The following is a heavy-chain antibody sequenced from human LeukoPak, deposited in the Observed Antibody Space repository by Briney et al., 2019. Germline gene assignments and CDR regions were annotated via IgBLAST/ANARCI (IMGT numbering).Heavy chain of an antibody. Sequence: GGSLRLSCAASGFTFSTYAMSWVRQAPGKGLEWVSSISSSGDRTFYADSVKDRFTISRDNSENTLYLQMSRLRAEDTAVYYCAKDRPNYHESNGHYYRPNGNYWGQGTLVTVSS. D-gene: IGHD3-22*01. CDR3: AKDRPNYHESNGHYYRPNGNY. V-gene: IGHV3-23*01. J-gene: IGHJ4*02. CDR1: GFTFSTYA. CDR2: ISSSGDRT.